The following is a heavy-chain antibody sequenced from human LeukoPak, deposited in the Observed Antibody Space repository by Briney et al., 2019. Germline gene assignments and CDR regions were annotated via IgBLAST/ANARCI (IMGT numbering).Heavy chain of an antibody. J-gene: IGHJ4*02. D-gene: IGHD1-26*01. V-gene: IGHV1-46*01. Sequence: ASVTVSCKASGYSFTSYYLHWVRQAPGQGLEWMGIIDPSGGSTSYAQKFQGRVTMTRDTATSTVYMELSSLRPEDTAVYYCARVVYSGTSRGALDYWGQGTLVTVSS. CDR2: IDPSGGST. CDR1: GYSFTSYY. CDR3: ARVVYSGTSRGALDY.